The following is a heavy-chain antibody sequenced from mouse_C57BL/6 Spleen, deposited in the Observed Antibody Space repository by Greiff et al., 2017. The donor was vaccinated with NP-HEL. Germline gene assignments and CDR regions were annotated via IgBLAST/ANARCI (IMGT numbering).Heavy chain of an antibody. CDR3: ARSIGWLLRGDY. CDR1: GYTFTDYN. V-gene: IGHV1-18*01. CDR2: INTNNGGT. Sequence: EVQLQQSGPELVKPGASVKIPCKASGYTFTDYNMDWVKQSHGKSLEWIGDINTNNGGTIYNQKFKGKATLTVDKSSSTAYMDLRSPTSADTEVYYCARSIGWLLRGDYWGQGNSVTVSS. J-gene: IGHJ4*01. D-gene: IGHD2-3*01.